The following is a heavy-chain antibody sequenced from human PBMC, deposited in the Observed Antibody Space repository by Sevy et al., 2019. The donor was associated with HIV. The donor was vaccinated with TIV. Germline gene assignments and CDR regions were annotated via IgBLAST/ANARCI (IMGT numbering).Heavy chain of an antibody. CDR3: AKEAMVQPYYYGMDV. Sequence: GESLKISCAASGFTFDDYTMHWVRQAPGKGLEWVSLISWDGGSTYYADSVKGRFTISRDNSKNSLYLQMNSLRTEDTALYYCAKEAMVQPYYYGMDVWGQGTTVTVSS. J-gene: IGHJ6*02. V-gene: IGHV3-43*01. D-gene: IGHD5-18*01. CDR1: GFTFDDYT. CDR2: ISWDGGST.